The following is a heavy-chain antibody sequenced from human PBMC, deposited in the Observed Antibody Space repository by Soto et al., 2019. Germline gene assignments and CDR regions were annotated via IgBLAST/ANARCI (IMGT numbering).Heavy chain of an antibody. CDR1: GGTFSSYA. V-gene: IGHV1-69*13. CDR3: ARAPPGDYDILTGYRYYYYYGMDV. J-gene: IGHJ6*02. D-gene: IGHD3-9*01. Sequence: SVKVSCKASGGTFSSYAISWVRQAPGQGLEWMGGIIPIFGTANYAQKFQGRVTITADESTSTAYMELSSLRSEDTAVYYCARAPPGDYDILTGYRYYYYYGMDVWGQGTTVTISS. CDR2: IIPIFGTA.